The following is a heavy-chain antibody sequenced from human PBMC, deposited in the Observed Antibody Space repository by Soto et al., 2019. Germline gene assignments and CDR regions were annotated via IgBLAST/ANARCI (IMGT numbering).Heavy chain of an antibody. CDR3: ARLTSLHVLRYFDIDY. CDR1: GGSISSSSYY. Sequence: PSETLSLTCTVSGGSISSSSYYWGWIRQPPGKGLEWIGSIYYSGSTYYNPSLKSRVTISVDTSKNQFSLKLSSVTAADTAVYYCARLTSLHVLRYFDIDYWGQGTLVTVSS. V-gene: IGHV4-39*01. J-gene: IGHJ4*02. D-gene: IGHD3-9*01. CDR2: IYYSGST.